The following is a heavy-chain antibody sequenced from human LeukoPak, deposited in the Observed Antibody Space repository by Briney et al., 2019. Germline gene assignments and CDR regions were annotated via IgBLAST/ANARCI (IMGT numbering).Heavy chain of an antibody. J-gene: IGHJ4*02. CDR2: IYYSGST. D-gene: IGHD3-22*01. V-gene: IGHV4-59*01. CDR1: GGSISSYY. CDR3: ARAPFERYYDSSGYYNYFDY. Sequence: SETLSLTCTVSGGSISSYYWSWIRQPPGKGLERIGYIYYSGSTNYNPSLKSRVTISVDTSKNQFSLKLSSVTAADTAVYYCARAPFERYYDSSGYYNYFDYWGQGTLVTVSS.